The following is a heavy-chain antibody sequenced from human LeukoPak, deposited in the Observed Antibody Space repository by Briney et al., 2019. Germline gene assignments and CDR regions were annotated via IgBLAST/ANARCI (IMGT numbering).Heavy chain of an antibody. Sequence: SETLSLTCTVSGGSISSSSYYRGWIRQPPGKGLEWIGSIYYSGSTYYNPSLKSRVTISVDTSKNQFSLKLSSVTAADTAVYYCARLGISIHDSSGHWGQGTLVTVSS. D-gene: IGHD3-22*01. CDR2: IYYSGST. CDR3: ARLGISIHDSSGH. J-gene: IGHJ4*02. V-gene: IGHV4-39*01. CDR1: GGSISSSSYY.